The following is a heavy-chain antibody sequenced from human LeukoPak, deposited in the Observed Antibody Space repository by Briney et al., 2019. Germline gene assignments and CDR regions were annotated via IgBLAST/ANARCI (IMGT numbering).Heavy chain of an antibody. CDR2: MNPNSGNT. D-gene: IGHD1-26*01. Sequence: ASVKVSCKASGYTFTSYDINWVRQATGQGLEWMGWMNPNSGNTGYAQKFQGRVTITRNTSISTAYMELSSLRSEDTAVYYCARARLVGAFESGNWFDPWGQGTLVTVSS. CDR1: GYTFTSYD. J-gene: IGHJ5*02. V-gene: IGHV1-8*03. CDR3: ARARLVGAFESGNWFDP.